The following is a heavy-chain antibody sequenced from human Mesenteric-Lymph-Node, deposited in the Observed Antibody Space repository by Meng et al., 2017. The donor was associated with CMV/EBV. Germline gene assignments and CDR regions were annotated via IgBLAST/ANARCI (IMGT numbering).Heavy chain of an antibody. CDR3: AKSNTIFGVDRLHNWLDP. J-gene: IGHJ5*02. CDR1: GFTVSSKY. D-gene: IGHD3-3*01. V-gene: IGHV3-66*02. CDR2: IYSGDNA. Sequence: GESLKISCAASGFTVSSKYMNWVRQSPEKGLEWVSVIYSGDNAYYADSVKGRFTISRDSSKNIVYLQMNSLRPEDTAVYYCAKSNTIFGVDRLHNWLDPWGQGTLVTVSS.